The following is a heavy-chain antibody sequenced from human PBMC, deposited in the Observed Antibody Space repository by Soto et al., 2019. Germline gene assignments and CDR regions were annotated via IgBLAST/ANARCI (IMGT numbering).Heavy chain of an antibody. CDR1: GGSVSSGSYY. CDR3: ARDRLAGGDAFDI. J-gene: IGHJ3*02. CDR2: IYYSGST. V-gene: IGHV4-61*01. Sequence: LSLPCTVSGGSVSSGSYYWSWIRQPPGKGLEWIGYIYYSGSTNYNPSLKSRVTISVDTSKNQFSLKLSSVTAADTAVYYCARDRLAGGDAFDIWGQGTTVTVSS. D-gene: IGHD6-19*01.